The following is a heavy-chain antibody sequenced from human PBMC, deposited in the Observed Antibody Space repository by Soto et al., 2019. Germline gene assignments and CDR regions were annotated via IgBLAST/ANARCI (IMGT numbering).Heavy chain of an antibody. Sequence: GESLKISCAASGFTVSSNYMRWVRQAPGKGLEWVSVIYSGGSTYYADSVKGRFTISRDNSKNTLYLQMNSLRAEETAVYYCARESLSTVTTFDYYYYMDVWGKGTTVTVSS. J-gene: IGHJ6*03. V-gene: IGHV3-66*01. CDR2: IYSGGST. D-gene: IGHD4-17*01. CDR1: GFTVSSNY. CDR3: ARESLSTVTTFDYYYYMDV.